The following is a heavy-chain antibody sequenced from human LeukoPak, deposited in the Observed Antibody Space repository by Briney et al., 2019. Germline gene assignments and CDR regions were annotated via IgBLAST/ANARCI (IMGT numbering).Heavy chain of an antibody. CDR3: ARGPDSSSSNWFDP. J-gene: IGHJ5*02. CDR2: IYYSGRT. V-gene: IGHV4-31*03. D-gene: IGHD6-6*01. CDR1: GGSISSGGYY. Sequence: PSQTLSLTCTVSGGSISSGGYYWSWIRQHPGKGREWIGYIYYSGRTYYNPSLKSRVTISVDTSKNQFSLKLSSVTAADTAVYYCARGPDSSSSNWFDPWGQGTLVTVSS.